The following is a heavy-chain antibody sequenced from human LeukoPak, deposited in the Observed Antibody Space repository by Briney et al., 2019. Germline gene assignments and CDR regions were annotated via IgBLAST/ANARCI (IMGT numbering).Heavy chain of an antibody. CDR3: ARSGDFWSGYHDAFDI. Sequence: GGSLRLSCAASGFAFSSYSMSWVRQAPGKGLEWVSSISSSSSYIYYADSVKGRFTISRDNAKNSLYLQMNSLRAEDTAVYYCARSGDFWSGYHDAFDIWGQGTMVTVSS. J-gene: IGHJ3*02. CDR1: GFAFSSYS. V-gene: IGHV3-21*01. CDR2: ISSSSSYI. D-gene: IGHD3-3*01.